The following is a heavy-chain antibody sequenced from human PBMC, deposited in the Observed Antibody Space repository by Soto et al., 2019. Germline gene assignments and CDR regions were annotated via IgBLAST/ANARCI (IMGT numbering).Heavy chain of an antibody. V-gene: IGHV3-15*01. J-gene: IGHJ6*03. CDR1: GFTFSNAW. CDR2: IKSKTDGGTT. Sequence: EVQLVESGGGLVKPGGSLRLSCAASGFTFSNAWMSWVRQAPGKGLEWVGRIKSKTDGGTTDYAAPVKGRFTISRDDSKNTLYLQMNSLKTEDTAVYYCTTAGVGLVYYYYYMDVWGKGTTVTVSS. D-gene: IGHD6-19*01. CDR3: TTAGVGLVYYYYYMDV.